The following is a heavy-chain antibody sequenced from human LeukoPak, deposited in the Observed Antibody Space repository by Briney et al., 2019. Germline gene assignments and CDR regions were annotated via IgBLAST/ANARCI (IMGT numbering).Heavy chain of an antibody. CDR2: IYTSGST. V-gene: IGHV4-61*02. J-gene: IGHJ4*02. D-gene: IGHD3-22*01. Sequence: SQTLSLTCTVSGGSISSGSYYWSWIRQPAEKGLEWIGRIYTSGSTNYNPSLKSRVTISVDTSKNQFSLKLSSVTAADTAVYYCARGSGTYYYDSSGYYLDYWGQGTLVTVSS. CDR3: ARGSGTYYYDSSGYYLDY. CDR1: GGSISSGSYY.